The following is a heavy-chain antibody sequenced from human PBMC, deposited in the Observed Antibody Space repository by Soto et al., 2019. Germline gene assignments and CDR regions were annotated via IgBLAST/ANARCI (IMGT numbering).Heavy chain of an antibody. CDR1: VGSISSFH. CDR3: ARGVVGASTGFQH. CDR2: ISNSGST. J-gene: IGHJ1*01. Sequence: KASETLSLTGTVSVGSISSFHWSWIRQPPGKGLEWIGFISNSGSTNYNPSLKSRVTISLDTSKNQFSLKLSSVSAADTAVYYCARGVVGASTGFQHWGQGTLVTVSS. V-gene: IGHV4-59*01. D-gene: IGHD1-26*01.